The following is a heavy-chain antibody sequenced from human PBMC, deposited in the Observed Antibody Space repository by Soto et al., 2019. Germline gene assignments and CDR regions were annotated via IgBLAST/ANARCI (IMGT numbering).Heavy chain of an antibody. CDR1: GFTFSSYG. V-gene: IGHV3-NL1*01. Sequence: GGSLRLSCAASGFTFSSYGMHWVRQAPGKGLEWVSGITNSGGSTYYGDSVKGRFTISRDNAKNTLYLEMNRLRAEDTALYYCVRDRDSRGLGFLDFWGQGTLVTVSS. CDR3: VRDRDSRGLGFLDF. CDR2: ITNSGGST. D-gene: IGHD6-19*01. J-gene: IGHJ4*02.